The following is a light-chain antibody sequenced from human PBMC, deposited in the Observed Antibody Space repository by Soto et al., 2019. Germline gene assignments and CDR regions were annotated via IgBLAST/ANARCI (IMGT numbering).Light chain of an antibody. CDR1: PSVTNY. Sequence: EIVLTQSPTTPSLSPGERATLSCRASPSVTNYLAWYQQKPGQPPRLLICGAFNRAAGIPARFSGSGSGTDFTLTISSLEPEDSAVYYCQQRNIWPPVTFGQGTRLEIK. CDR3: QQRNIWPPVT. J-gene: IGKJ5*01. CDR2: GAF. V-gene: IGKV3-11*01.